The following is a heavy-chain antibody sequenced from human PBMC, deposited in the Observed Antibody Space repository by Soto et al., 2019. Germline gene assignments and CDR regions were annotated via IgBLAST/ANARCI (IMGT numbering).Heavy chain of an antibody. CDR1: GYTFITHY. V-gene: IGHV1-46*01. CDR2: INPSGGRT. D-gene: IGHD3-10*01. CDR3: ARAGENYGSGTFSPPLRYYFNS. J-gene: IGHJ4*02. Sequence: QVQLVRSGNAVKKPGASVKVSCKASGYTFITHYMHWVRQAPGQGLEWMGIINPSGGRTTYALKFQGRVTMTSDTSTNTVYVELTSLRSEDTAIYFCARAGENYGSGTFSPPLRYYFNSWGQGTLVTVSS.